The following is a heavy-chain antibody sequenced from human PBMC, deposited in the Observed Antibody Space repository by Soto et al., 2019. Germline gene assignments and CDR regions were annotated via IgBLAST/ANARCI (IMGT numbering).Heavy chain of an antibody. D-gene: IGHD2-8*01. V-gene: IGHV3-53*01. CDR3: AWRMD. CDR1: GFTVSSNY. Sequence: EVQLVGSAGGLIQPGGSLRLSCAASGFTVSSNYMSWVRQAPGRGLEWVAVIYAGGGTSYADSVKGRFTISRDSSKNTLFLQRNSLRAEHTAVFYCAWRMDWGQGTLVTVSS. J-gene: IGHJ4*02. CDR2: IYAGGGT.